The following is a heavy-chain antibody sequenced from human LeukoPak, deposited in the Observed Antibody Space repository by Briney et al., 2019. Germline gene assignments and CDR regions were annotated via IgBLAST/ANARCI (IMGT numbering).Heavy chain of an antibody. CDR3: VSHSDTLTSYSFDY. V-gene: IGHV3-53*01. D-gene: IGHD3-9*01. CDR2: IHTGGNT. Sequence: GGSLRLSCAASGFDVSSHFMSWVRQAPGKGLERVSIIHTGGNTYYADSVKGRFTISRDSSKNTMSLQMSSLRAEDTAIYYCVSHSDTLTSYSFDYWGRGTLVTVSS. J-gene: IGHJ4*02. CDR1: GFDVSSHF.